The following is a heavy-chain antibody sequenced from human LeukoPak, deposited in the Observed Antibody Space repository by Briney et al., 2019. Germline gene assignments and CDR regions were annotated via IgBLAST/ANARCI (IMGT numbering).Heavy chain of an antibody. J-gene: IGHJ4*02. CDR2: LYYSGST. D-gene: IGHD5-24*01. CDR3: ARSRIVGDGYSYGY. Sequence: SETLSLTCTVSGGSISSGTYYWGWVRQPPGKRLEWIGSLYYSGSTDYNPSLKSRVTISVDTSRNHFSLKLSSVTAADTAVYYCARSRIVGDGYSYGYWGPGTLVTVSS. CDR1: GGSISSGTYY. V-gene: IGHV4-61*03.